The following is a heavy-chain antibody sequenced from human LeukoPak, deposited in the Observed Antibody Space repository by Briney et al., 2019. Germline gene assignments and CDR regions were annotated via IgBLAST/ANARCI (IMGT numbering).Heavy chain of an antibody. Sequence: PSETLSLTCTVSGGSISSSSYYWGWIRQPPGKGLEWIGSIYYSGSTYYNPSLKSRVTISVDTSKNQFSLKLSSVTAADTAVYYCARRHRMAVAGTVGEVKYYYYYMDVWGKGTTVTISS. CDR1: GGSISSSSYY. CDR2: IYYSGST. V-gene: IGHV4-39*01. CDR3: ARRHRMAVAGTVGEVKYYYYYMDV. J-gene: IGHJ6*03. D-gene: IGHD6-19*01.